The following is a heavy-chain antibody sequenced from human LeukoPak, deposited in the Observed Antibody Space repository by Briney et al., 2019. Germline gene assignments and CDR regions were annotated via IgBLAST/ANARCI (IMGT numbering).Heavy chain of an antibody. CDR1: GFTFSSYE. V-gene: IGHV3-48*03. D-gene: IGHD3-10*01. CDR2: ISSSGSTI. Sequence: GGSLRLSCAASGFTFSSYEMNWVRQAPGKGLEWVSYISSSGSTIYYADSVKGRFTISRDNAKNSLYLQTNSLRAEDTAVYYCARQETYYYGSGSYYFDYWGQGTLVTVSS. CDR3: ARQETYYYGSGSYYFDY. J-gene: IGHJ4*02.